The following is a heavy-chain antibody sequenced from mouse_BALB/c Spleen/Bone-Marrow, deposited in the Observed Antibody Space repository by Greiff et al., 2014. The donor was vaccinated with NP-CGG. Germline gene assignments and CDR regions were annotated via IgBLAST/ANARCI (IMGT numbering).Heavy chain of an antibody. J-gene: IGHJ1*01. D-gene: IGHD1-1*01. CDR1: GFNIKDTY. CDR3: TRPSFYYGGSYWYFDV. V-gene: IGHV14-3*02. CDR2: IDPANGDT. Sequence: EVQLQQSGSELVKPGASVKLSCAASGFNIKDTYMHWVKQRPEQGLEWIGRIDPANGDTKYDPKFQGKATITADTSSNTAYLQLSSLTSEDTAVYYCTRPSFYYGGSYWYFDVWGAGTTVTVSS.